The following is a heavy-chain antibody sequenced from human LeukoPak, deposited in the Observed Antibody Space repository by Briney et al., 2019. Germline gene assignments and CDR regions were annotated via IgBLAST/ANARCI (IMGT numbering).Heavy chain of an antibody. CDR3: AMAAFDI. CDR1: GFTFSSYG. V-gene: IGHV3-30*03. Sequence: GGSLRLSCAASGFTFSSYGMHWVRQAPGKGLEWVAVISYDGSNKYYADSVKGRFTISRDNSKNTLYLQMNSLRAEDTAVYYWAMAAFDIWGQGTMVTVSS. CDR2: ISYDGSNK. J-gene: IGHJ3*02.